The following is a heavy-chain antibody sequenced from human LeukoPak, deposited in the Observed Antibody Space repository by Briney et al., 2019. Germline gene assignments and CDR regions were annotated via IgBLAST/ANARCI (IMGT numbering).Heavy chain of an antibody. D-gene: IGHD4-17*01. CDR1: GYSISSDYY. CDR3: ATVGASHYGDWYFAY. V-gene: IGHV4-38-2*01. J-gene: IGHJ4*02. CDR2: VDPSGST. Sequence: PSETLSLTCAVSGYSISSDYYWGWIRQPPGKGLEWIGNVDPSGSTYYNPSLKSRATIPLDTSKKQFSLKLTSVTAADTAVYYCATVGASHYGDWYFAYWGQGTLVTVSS.